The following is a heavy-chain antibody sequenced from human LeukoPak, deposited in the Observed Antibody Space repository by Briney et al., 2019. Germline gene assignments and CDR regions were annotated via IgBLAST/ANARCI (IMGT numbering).Heavy chain of an antibody. V-gene: IGHV4-4*07. CDR1: GGSISNYY. Sequence: SETLSLTCTVSGGSISNYYWSWIRQPAGKGLEWIGRIYTSGSTDYNSSLKSRVSMSVDTSKNHFSLQLTSVTAADTAVYYCARGYDSGGYYWDYWGQGTLVTVSS. CDR3: ARGYDSGGYYWDY. D-gene: IGHD3-22*01. CDR2: IYTSGST. J-gene: IGHJ4*02.